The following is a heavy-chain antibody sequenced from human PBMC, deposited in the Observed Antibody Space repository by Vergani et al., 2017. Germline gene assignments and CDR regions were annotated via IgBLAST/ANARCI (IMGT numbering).Heavy chain of an antibody. Sequence: QVQLQESGPGLVRPSQTLSLTCTVSGASISSGSYYWSWFRQPAGKRLEWIGRFYTGGGTNYTPSLKSRVTISVDTSKNQFSLQLSSVTAADTAVYYCARDPLYSNTWPFLLLEMDVWGQGTTVTVSS. CDR2: FYTGGGT. J-gene: IGHJ6*02. D-gene: IGHD6-13*01. CDR3: ARDPLYSNTWPFLLLEMDV. V-gene: IGHV4-61*02. CDR1: GASISSGSYY.